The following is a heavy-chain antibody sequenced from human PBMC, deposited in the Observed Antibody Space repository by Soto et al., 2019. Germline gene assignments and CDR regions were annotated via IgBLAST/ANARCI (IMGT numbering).Heavy chain of an antibody. V-gene: IGHV3-74*01. CDR1: GFTFSHYW. Sequence: EVQLVESGGGLVQPGGSLRLSCAASGFTFSHYWMYWVRQAPGKGLVWVSRINSDGSVSSYADSVKGRLTISRDNVKNTVYLQMHRLRAEYTAVYYCARGDCVGGTCYSLAGSFYYYMDVWGTGTTVTVFS. J-gene: IGHJ6*03. CDR2: INSDGSVS. D-gene: IGHD2-15*01. CDR3: ARGDCVGGTCYSLAGSFYYYMDV.